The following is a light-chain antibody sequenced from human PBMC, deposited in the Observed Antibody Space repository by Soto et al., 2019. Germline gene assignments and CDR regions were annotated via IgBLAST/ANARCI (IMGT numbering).Light chain of an antibody. J-gene: IGLJ1*01. Sequence: QSALTQPASVSGSPGQSITISCTGTSSDVGGYNYVSWYQQHPGKAPKFMIYDVSNRPSGVSNRFSGSKSGNTASLTISGLQAEDEAEYYCSSDTTSNTRQIVFGTGTKVTVL. CDR2: DVS. CDR3: SSDTTSNTRQIV. CDR1: SSDVGGYNY. V-gene: IGLV2-14*01.